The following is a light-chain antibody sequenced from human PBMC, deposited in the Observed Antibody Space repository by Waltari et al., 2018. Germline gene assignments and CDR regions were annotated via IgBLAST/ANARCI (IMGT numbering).Light chain of an antibody. J-gene: IGLJ2*01. Sequence: QSVLTQPPSVSAAPGQKVTISCSGINSNLGNKDVSWYQQFPGTAPKPLIYDNNKRPSGIPDRFSGSKSGTSATLGITGLQTGDEADYYCGTWDSSLSDVVFGGGTKLTVL. CDR2: DNN. CDR1: NSNLGNKD. V-gene: IGLV1-51*01. CDR3: GTWDSSLSDVV.